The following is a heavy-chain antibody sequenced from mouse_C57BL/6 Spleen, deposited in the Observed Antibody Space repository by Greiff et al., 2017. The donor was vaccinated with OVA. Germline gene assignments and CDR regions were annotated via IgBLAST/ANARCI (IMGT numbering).Heavy chain of an antibody. V-gene: IGHV1-26*01. Sequence: EVQLQQSGPELVKPGASVKISCKASGYTFTDYYMNWVKQSHGKSLEWIGDINPNNGGTSYNQKFKGKATLTVDKSSSTAYMELRSLTSEDSAVYYCARGLRLRRDFDYWGQGTTLTVSS. CDR1: GYTFTDYY. D-gene: IGHD3-2*02. CDR3: ARGLRLRRDFDY. J-gene: IGHJ2*01. CDR2: INPNNGGT.